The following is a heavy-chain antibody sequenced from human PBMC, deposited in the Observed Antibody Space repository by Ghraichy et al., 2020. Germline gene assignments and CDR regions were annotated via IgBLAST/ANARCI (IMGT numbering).Heavy chain of an antibody. Sequence: GESLNISCTASGFTFGDYAMSWFRQAPGKGLEWVGFIRSKAYGGTTEYAASVKGRFTISRDDSKSIAYLQMNSLKTEDTAVYYCSAYQLLATVDYWGQGTLVTVSS. CDR1: GFTFGDYA. J-gene: IGHJ4*02. V-gene: IGHV3-49*03. CDR3: SAYQLLATVDY. CDR2: IRSKAYGGTT. D-gene: IGHD2-2*01.